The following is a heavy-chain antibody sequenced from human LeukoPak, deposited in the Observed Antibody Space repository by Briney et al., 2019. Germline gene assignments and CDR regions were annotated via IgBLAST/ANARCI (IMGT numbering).Heavy chain of an antibody. V-gene: IGHV1-46*03. CDR2: INPSGGST. D-gene: IGHD6-13*01. J-gene: IGHJ4*02. CDR1: GYTFTSYY. Sequence: GASAKVSCRASGYTFTSYYMHWVRQAPGQGLEWMGIINPSGGSTSYAQKFQGRVTMTRDTSTSTVYMELSSLRSEDTAVYYCARDHWYSSSWYPLDYWGQGTLVTVSS. CDR3: ARDHWYSSSWYPLDY.